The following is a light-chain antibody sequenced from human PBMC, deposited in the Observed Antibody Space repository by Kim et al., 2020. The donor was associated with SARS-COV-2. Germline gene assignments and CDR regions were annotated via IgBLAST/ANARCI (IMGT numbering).Light chain of an antibody. CDR3: SSDTSSSTWV. CDR2: GVN. J-gene: IGLJ3*02. V-gene: IGLV2-14*04. Sequence: GLWFNVSRTGTSSDVGGYNNVSCYRQHPGKAPKRMIYGVNNRPSGVSYRVSGSKSGNTASLSISGLQAENEADYYCSSDTSSSTWVFGGGTQLT. CDR1: SSDVGGYNN.